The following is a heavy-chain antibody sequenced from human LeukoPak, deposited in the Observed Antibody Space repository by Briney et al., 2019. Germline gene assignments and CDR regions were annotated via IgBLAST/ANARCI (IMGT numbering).Heavy chain of an antibody. D-gene: IGHD3-10*01. CDR1: GYTFTSYG. Sequence: ASVKVSCKASGYTFTSYGISWVRQAPGQGLEWMGWISAYNGNTNYAQKLQGRVTMTTDTSTSTAYMELRSLRADDTAVYCCARDLGILWFGEFPTNWFDPWGQGTLVTVSS. J-gene: IGHJ5*02. CDR3: ARDLGILWFGEFPTNWFDP. V-gene: IGHV1-18*01. CDR2: ISAYNGNT.